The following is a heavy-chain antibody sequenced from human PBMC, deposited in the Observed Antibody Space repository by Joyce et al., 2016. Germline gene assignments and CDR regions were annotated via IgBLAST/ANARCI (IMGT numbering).Heavy chain of an antibody. CDR3: ARDGRSSGGDY. J-gene: IGHJ4*02. Sequence: EVQLVQSGGGLVQPGGSLRLSCAGSGFIFSKYGINWVRQAPGKVLEWVSYIGSRGRIKQYADSVEGRFTISRDNGKNSLYLQMNSLRAEDTAVYYCARDGRSSGGDYWGQGNLVTVSS. V-gene: IGHV3-48*01. CDR2: IGSRGRIK. D-gene: IGHD6-19*01. CDR1: GFIFSKYG.